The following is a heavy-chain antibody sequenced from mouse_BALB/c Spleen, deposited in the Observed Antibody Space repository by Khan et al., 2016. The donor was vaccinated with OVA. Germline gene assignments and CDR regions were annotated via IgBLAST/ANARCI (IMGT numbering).Heavy chain of an antibody. Sequence: DVHLVESGGGLVKLGGSLKLSCAASGFTFSSYYMSWVRQTPEKRLELVAAIRGNGVTTYYTDTVTGRFTISRDNARDTLYLQMSSLKSEDTALDYCARNYGYDGEVAYWGQGTLVTVSS. D-gene: IGHD2-2*01. CDR2: IRGNGVTT. J-gene: IGHJ3*01. V-gene: IGHV5-6-2*01. CDR3: ARNYGYDGEVAY. CDR1: GFTFSSYY.